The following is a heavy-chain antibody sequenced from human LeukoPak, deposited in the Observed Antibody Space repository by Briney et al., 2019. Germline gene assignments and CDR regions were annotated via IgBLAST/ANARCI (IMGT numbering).Heavy chain of an antibody. J-gene: IGHJ4*02. CDR1: GASISSYY. CDR2: IYASGST. D-gene: IGHD2/OR15-2a*01. Sequence: SETLSLTCSVSGASISSYYWNWIRQSAGKGLEWVGRIYASGSTNYNPSLKSRVTISMDKSKNQFSLNLKSVTAADTAIYYCARDFYGDDGHHPFDYWGQGVLVTVSS. V-gene: IGHV4-4*07. CDR3: ARDFYGDDGHHPFDY.